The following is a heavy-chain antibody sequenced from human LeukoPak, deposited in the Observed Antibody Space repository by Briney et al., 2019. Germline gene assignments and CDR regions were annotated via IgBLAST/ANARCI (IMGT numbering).Heavy chain of an antibody. CDR3: AWDSGVENWFDP. Sequence: GASVKVSCKASGYTFTSYYMHWVRQAPGQGLEWMGWINPNSGGTNYAQKFQGRVTMTRDTSISTAYMELSRLRSDDTAVYYCAWDSGVENWFDPWGQGTLVTVSS. CDR1: GYTFTSYY. CDR2: INPNSGGT. D-gene: IGHD5-12*01. J-gene: IGHJ5*02. V-gene: IGHV1-2*02.